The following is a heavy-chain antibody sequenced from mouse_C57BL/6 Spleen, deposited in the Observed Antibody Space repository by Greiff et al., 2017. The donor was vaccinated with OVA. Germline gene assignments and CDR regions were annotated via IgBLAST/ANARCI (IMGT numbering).Heavy chain of an antibody. Sequence: EVHLVESEGGLVQPGSSMKLSCTASGFTFSDYYMAWVRQVPEKGLEWVANINYDGSSTYYLDSLKSRFIISRDNAKNILYLQMSSLKSEDTATYYCARGVGRAYFDYWGQGTTLTVSS. J-gene: IGHJ2*01. CDR2: INYDGSST. CDR1: GFTFSDYY. CDR3: ARGVGRAYFDY. D-gene: IGHD4-1*01. V-gene: IGHV5-16*01.